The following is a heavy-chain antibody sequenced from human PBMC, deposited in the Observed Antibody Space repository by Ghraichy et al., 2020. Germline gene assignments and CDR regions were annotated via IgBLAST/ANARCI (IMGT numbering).Heavy chain of an antibody. CDR1: GFTFSSYS. Sequence: GSLRLSCAASGFTFSSYSMNWVRQAPGKGLEWVSSISSSSSYIYYADSVKGRFTISRDNAKNSLYLQMNSLRAEDTAVYYCARAVAVAGTSSWFDPWGQGTLVTVSS. CDR3: ARAVAVAGTSSWFDP. J-gene: IGHJ5*02. V-gene: IGHV3-21*01. CDR2: ISSSSSYI. D-gene: IGHD6-19*01.